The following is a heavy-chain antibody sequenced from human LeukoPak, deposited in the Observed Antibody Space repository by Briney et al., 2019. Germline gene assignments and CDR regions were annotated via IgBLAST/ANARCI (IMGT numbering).Heavy chain of an antibody. CDR3: ARFKGNYGDYPDAFDI. J-gene: IGHJ3*02. Sequence: PSETLSLTCTVSGGSISSYYWSWIRQPPGKGLEWIGYIYYSGSTNYNPSLKSRVTISVDTSKNQFSLKLSSVTAADTAVHYCARFKGNYGDYPDAFDIWGQGTMVTVSS. V-gene: IGHV4-59*01. D-gene: IGHD4-17*01. CDR2: IYYSGST. CDR1: GGSISSYY.